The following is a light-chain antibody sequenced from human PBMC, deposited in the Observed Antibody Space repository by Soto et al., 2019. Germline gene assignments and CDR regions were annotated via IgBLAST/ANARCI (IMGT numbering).Light chain of an antibody. CDR2: KTS. V-gene: IGKV2-24*01. J-gene: IGKJ2*03. Sequence: DVVMTQTPLYLPVTLGQPASISCRSSQDLIHSDGNTYVTWLQQRPGQPPKLLIYKTSKRFSGVPDRFSGNGTGTDFTLKITRVEAEDVGIYYCMEATESPPYSFGQGTKVEI. CDR1: QDLIHSDGNTY. CDR3: MEATESPPYS.